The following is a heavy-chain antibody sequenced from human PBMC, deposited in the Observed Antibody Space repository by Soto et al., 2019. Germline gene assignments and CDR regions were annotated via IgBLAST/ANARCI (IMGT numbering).Heavy chain of an antibody. CDR2: ISPYNGNT. J-gene: IGHJ4*02. D-gene: IGHD2-8*01. V-gene: IGHV1-18*01. Sequence: QVQLVQSGGEVKKPGASVKVSCKASGYTFSNFGLSWVRQAPGQGLELMGWISPYNGNTNYAQKLQGRLTMTTDTSTRTAYMELRSLRSDDTAVYYCAIDRLGVSVTGGGFDSWGQGTLVTVSS. CDR3: AIDRLGVSVTGGGFDS. CDR1: GYTFSNFG.